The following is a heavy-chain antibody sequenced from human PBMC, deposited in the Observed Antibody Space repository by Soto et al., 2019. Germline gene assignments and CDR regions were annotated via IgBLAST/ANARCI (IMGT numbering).Heavy chain of an antibody. V-gene: IGHV4-31*03. J-gene: IGHJ4*02. D-gene: IGHD4-17*01. CDR2: IYYSGST. CDR3: ARVSKPPRTTVTQTFDY. Sequence: QVQLQESGPGLVKPSQTLSLTCTVSGGSISSGGYYWSWIRQHPGKGLEWIGYIYYSGSTYYNPSLKSRVTISVDTSKNQFSLKLSSVAAADTAVYYCARVSKPPRTTVTQTFDYWGQGTLVTVSS. CDR1: GGSISSGGYY.